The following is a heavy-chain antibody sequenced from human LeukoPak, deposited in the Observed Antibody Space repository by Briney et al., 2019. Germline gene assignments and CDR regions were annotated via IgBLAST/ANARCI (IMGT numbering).Heavy chain of an antibody. CDR1: GGSISSSSYY. Sequence: SETLSLTCTVSGGSISSSSYYWGWIRQPPGKGLEWIGSIYYSGSTYYNPSLKSRVTISVDTSKNQFSLKLSSVTAADTAVYYCARQSSNYGDPTVMDYWGQGTLVTVSS. J-gene: IGHJ4*02. CDR3: ARQSSNYGDPTVMDY. CDR2: IYYSGST. D-gene: IGHD4-17*01. V-gene: IGHV4-39*01.